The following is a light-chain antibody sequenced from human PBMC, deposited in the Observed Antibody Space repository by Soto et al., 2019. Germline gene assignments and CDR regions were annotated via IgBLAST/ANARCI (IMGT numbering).Light chain of an antibody. CDR3: LLFYNNAHVV. CDR1: TGAVTSGHF. Sequence: QAVVTQEPSLTVSPGGTVTLTCGSSTGAVTSGHFTYWFQQKPGQAPRTLIYDTSNKHSWTPARFSGSLLGGKAALTLSGAQPEDEAEYYCLLFYNNAHVVFGGGTKLTVL. V-gene: IGLV7-46*01. J-gene: IGLJ2*01. CDR2: DTS.